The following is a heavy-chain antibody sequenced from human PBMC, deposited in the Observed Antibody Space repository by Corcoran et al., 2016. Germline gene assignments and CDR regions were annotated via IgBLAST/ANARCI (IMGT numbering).Heavy chain of an antibody. CDR1: GGTLSSYA. D-gene: IGHD1-26*01. V-gene: IGHV1-69*01. CDR3: ARAAKERYSGSYGVAAY. J-gene: IGHJ4*02. CDR2: IIPIFGTA. Sequence: QVQLVQSGAEVKKPGSSVKVSCKASGGTLSSYAISWVRQAPGQGLEWMGGIIPIFGTANYAQKFQGRVTITADESTSTAYMELSSLRSEDTAVYYCARAAKERYSGSYGVAAYWGQGTLVTVSS.